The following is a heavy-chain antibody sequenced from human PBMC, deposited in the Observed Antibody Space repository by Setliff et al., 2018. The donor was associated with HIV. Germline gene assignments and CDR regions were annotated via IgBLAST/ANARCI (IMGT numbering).Heavy chain of an antibody. V-gene: IGHV2-5*01. CDR1: GFSLNISDVG. Sequence: SGPTLVNPTQTLTLTCTLSGFSLNISDVGVGWIRQPPGKALEWPALIYWNDDKRYSPSLKNRLTITKDTSKNQVVLTMTNMDPADTATYYCAHSPGTWYFGEYFHHWGQGTRVTVPQ. D-gene: IGHD6-13*01. CDR3: AHSPGTWYFGEYFHH. CDR2: IYWNDDK. J-gene: IGHJ1*01.